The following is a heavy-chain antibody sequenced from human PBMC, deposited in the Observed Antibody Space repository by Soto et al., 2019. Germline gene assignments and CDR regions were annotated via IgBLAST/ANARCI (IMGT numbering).Heavy chain of an antibody. CDR1: GYTFTSYA. D-gene: IGHD6-13*01. J-gene: IGHJ6*02. CDR2: INAGNGNT. CDR3: ARDGRGSSWYFVYYGMDV. V-gene: IGHV1-3*01. Sequence: QVQLVQSGAEVKKPGASVKVSCKASGYTFTSYAMHWVRQAPGQRLEWMGWINAGNGNTKYSQKFQGRVTITRDTSASTAYIELSSLRSEDTAVYYCARDGRGSSWYFVYYGMDVWGQGTTVTVSS.